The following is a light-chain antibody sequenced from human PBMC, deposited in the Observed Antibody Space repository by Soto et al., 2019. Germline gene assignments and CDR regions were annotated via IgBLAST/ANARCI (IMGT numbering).Light chain of an antibody. J-gene: IGKJ1*01. Sequence: DIVMTQSPDSLAVSLGERATINCKSSQSFLYSSNNKNHLAWYQRKPGQPPKLLIYWASTRESGVPDRFSGSGSGTDFTLTISSLQAEDVAVYYCQQYYSTPWTFGQGTKVDIK. CDR2: WAS. CDR1: QSFLYSSNNKNH. V-gene: IGKV4-1*01. CDR3: QQYYSTPWT.